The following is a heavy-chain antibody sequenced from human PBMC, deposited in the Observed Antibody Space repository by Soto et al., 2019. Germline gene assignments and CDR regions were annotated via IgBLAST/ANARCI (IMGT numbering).Heavy chain of an antibody. D-gene: IGHD3-9*01. V-gene: IGHV4-4*07. CDR3: ARDFERSAIGP. Sequence: QVHLQESGPRLVKTSESLSLTCIVSGDSFSTYYWSWIRQPAGKGLEWIGRIYASGSTNYNPSLRRRVTISADRSENKFSLTLKSVTAADTAVYFCARDFERSAIGPWGQGTSVTVSS. CDR2: IYASGST. CDR1: GDSFSTYY. J-gene: IGHJ5*02.